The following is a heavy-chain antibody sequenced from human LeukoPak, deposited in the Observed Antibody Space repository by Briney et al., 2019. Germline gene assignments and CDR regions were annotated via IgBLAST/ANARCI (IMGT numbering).Heavy chain of an antibody. CDR1: GYTLTVYY. J-gene: IGHJ4*02. CDR2: INPYSGGT. Sequence: ASVKVSCKASGYTLTVYYMHWVRQAPGQGLEWMGWINPYSGGTNLAQNFQGRVTLTRDTSLNTAYMEMTSLTTDDTAVYYCARPDTIGRSGSFSSWGQGTLATVSS. V-gene: IGHV1-2*02. CDR3: ARPDTIGRSGSFSS. D-gene: IGHD3-10*01.